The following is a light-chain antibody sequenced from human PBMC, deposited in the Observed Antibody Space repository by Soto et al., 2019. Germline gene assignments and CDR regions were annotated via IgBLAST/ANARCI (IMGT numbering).Light chain of an antibody. CDR2: DAS. CDR1: QDISNY. V-gene: IGKV1-33*01. J-gene: IGKJ4*01. Sequence: DIQMTQSPSSLSASVGDRVTITCQASQDISNYLNWYQQKPGKAPKLLIYDASNLETGVPSRFSGSGSGTDFTFTISSLQPEDIATYYCQQYDSLPFPFGGGTKVEIK. CDR3: QQYDSLPFP.